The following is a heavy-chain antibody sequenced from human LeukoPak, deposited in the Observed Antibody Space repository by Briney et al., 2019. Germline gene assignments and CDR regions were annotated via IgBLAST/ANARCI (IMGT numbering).Heavy chain of an antibody. CDR2: INPSGGST. Sequence: GASVKVSCKASGYIFSGYYMHWVRQAPGQGLEWMGIINPSGGSTSYAQKFQGRVTMTRDMSTSTVYMELSNLRSEDTAVYYCARDGGSSWFAYFDYWGQGTLVTVSS. J-gene: IGHJ4*02. V-gene: IGHV1-46*01. D-gene: IGHD6-13*01. CDR3: ARDGGSSWFAYFDY. CDR1: GYIFSGYY.